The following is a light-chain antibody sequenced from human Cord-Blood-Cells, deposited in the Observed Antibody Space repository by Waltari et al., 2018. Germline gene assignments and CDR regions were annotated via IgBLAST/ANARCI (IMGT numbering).Light chain of an antibody. V-gene: IGKV4-1*01. CDR3: QQYYSTPPWT. J-gene: IGKJ1*01. CDR1: QSVLYSSNNKNY. CDR2: WAS. Sequence: DIVMTQSPDSLAVSLGERATINCKSSQSVLYSSNNKNYLAWYQQKPGQSPKLLIYWASTRESGVPDRFSGSGSGTDFTLTSSSLQAEDVAVYYCQQYYSTPPWTFGQGTKVEIK.